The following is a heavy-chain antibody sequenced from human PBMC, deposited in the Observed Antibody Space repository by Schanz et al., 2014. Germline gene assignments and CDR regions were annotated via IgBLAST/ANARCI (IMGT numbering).Heavy chain of an antibody. V-gene: IGHV3-23*04. Sequence: VQLVESGGGVVQPGRSLRLSCAASGFAFSVYGMHWVRQAPGKGLEWVSALSGSGGSTYYADSVKGRFTISRDNSKNTLYLQMNTLRAEDTAVYYCARPRFDYGEVDYWGQGTLVTVSS. CDR2: LSGSGGST. D-gene: IGHD4-17*01. CDR1: GFAFSVYG. CDR3: ARPRFDYGEVDY. J-gene: IGHJ4*02.